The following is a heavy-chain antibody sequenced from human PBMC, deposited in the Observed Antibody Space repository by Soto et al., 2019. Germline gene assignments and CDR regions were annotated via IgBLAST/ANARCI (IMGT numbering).Heavy chain of an antibody. CDR2: IYYSGST. Sequence: SETLSLTCTVSGGSISSYYWSWIRQPPGKGLEWIGYIYYSGSTNYNPSLKSRVTISVDTSKNQFSLKLSSVTAADTAVYYCARTLNSETGITIFGEDWFDPWGQGTLVTVSS. CDR3: ARTLNSETGITIFGEDWFDP. CDR1: GGSISSYY. J-gene: IGHJ5*02. D-gene: IGHD3-3*01. V-gene: IGHV4-59*08.